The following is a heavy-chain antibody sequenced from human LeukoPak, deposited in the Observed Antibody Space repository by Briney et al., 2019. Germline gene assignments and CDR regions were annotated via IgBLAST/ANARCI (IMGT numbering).Heavy chain of an antibody. CDR3: ARDWGGDSSGYYYRFQVSWLDP. J-gene: IGHJ5*02. CDR2: INPSGGST. Sequence: GASVKVSCKASGYTFTSYDINWVRQAPGQGLEWMGIINPSGGSTSYAQKFQGRVTMTRDTSTSTVYMELSSLRSEDTAVYYCARDWGGDSSGYYYRFQVSWLDPWGQGTLVTVSS. CDR1: GYTFTSYD. V-gene: IGHV1-46*01. D-gene: IGHD3-22*01.